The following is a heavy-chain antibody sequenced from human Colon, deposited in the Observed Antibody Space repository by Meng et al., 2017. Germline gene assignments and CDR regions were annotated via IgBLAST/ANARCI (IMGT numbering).Heavy chain of an antibody. Sequence: QVQLQESGPGLVKPSETLSLTCTVSGGSISSYYWSWIRQPPGKGLEWIGYIYYSGSTNYNPSLKSRVTISVDTSKNQFSLKLSSVTAADTAVYYCARHSWLGIFYWGQGTLVTVSS. CDR2: IYYSGST. CDR1: GGSISSYY. J-gene: IGHJ4*02. V-gene: IGHV4-59*08. D-gene: IGHD6-19*01. CDR3: ARHSWLGIFY.